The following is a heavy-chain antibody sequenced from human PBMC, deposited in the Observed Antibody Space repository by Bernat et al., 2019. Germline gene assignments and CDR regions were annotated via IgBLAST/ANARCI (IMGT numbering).Heavy chain of an antibody. CDR2: ISGSGGST. CDR3: ENGFYDSSGFDY. V-gene: IGHV3-23*01. CDR1: GFTFSSYA. J-gene: IGHJ4*02. Sequence: EVQLLESGGGLVQPGGSLRLSCAASGFTFSSYAMSWVRQAPGKGLEWVSAISGSGGSTYYADSVKGRFTISRDNSKNTLYLQMNSLRAEDTAVYYCENGFYDSSGFDYWGQGTLVTVSS. D-gene: IGHD3-22*01.